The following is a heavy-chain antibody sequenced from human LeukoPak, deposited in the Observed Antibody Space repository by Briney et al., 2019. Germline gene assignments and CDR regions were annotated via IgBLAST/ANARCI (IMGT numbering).Heavy chain of an antibody. J-gene: IGHJ4*02. CDR3: ARRKLRFLEWLPVPFDY. CDR2: INHSGST. D-gene: IGHD3-3*01. CDR1: GGSFSGYY. V-gene: IGHV4-34*01. Sequence: PSETLSLTCAVYGGSFSGYYWSWIRQPPGKGLERIGEINHSGSTNYNPSLKSRVTISVDTSKNQFSLKLSSVTAADTAVYYCARRKLRFLEWLPVPFDYWGQGTLVTVSS.